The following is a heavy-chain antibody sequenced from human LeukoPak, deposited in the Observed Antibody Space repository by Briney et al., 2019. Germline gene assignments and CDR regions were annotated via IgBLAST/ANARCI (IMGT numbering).Heavy chain of an antibody. D-gene: IGHD6-19*01. Sequence: PSETLSLTCSVSGASISGSDYSWAWIRQPPGKGLEWIRTIDDSGSTYYNPSLKSRLTMSVDTSKNQFSLNLNSVNAADTALYYCARNVVSLNSNGFYYFDYWGQGSLLSVSS. CDR3: ARNVVSLNSNGFYYFDY. J-gene: IGHJ4*02. V-gene: IGHV4-39*01. CDR2: IDDSGST. CDR1: GASISGSDYS.